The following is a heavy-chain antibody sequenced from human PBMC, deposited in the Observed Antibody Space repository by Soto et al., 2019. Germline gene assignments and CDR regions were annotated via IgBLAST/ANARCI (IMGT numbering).Heavy chain of an antibody. D-gene: IGHD5-18*01. Sequence: EVQLVESGGGLVQPGGSLRLSCAASGFTFSSYWMSWVRQAPGKGLEWVANIKQDGSEKYYVDSVKGRFTISRDNAKNSLYLQMNSLRAEDTAVYYCAAYCYGYSSYAFDIWGQGTMVTVSS. J-gene: IGHJ3*02. CDR1: GFTFSSYW. CDR2: IKQDGSEK. V-gene: IGHV3-7*01. CDR3: AAYCYGYSSYAFDI.